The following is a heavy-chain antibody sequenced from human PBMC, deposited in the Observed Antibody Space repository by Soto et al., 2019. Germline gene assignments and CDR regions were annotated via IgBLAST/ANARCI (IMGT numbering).Heavy chain of an antibody. V-gene: IGHV3-23*01. CDR3: AKHMTAYGPRALDS. J-gene: IGHJ4*02. CDR2: FSGGGGGT. Sequence: GGSLRLSCAASGFSFSSYGMSWVRQAPGKGLKWISAFSGGGGGTDYAASVKGRFTISRDDSKNTLFLQMSSLRADDTAVYYCAKHMTAYGPRALDSWGQGALVTVSS. CDR1: GFSFSSYG. D-gene: IGHD2-21*02.